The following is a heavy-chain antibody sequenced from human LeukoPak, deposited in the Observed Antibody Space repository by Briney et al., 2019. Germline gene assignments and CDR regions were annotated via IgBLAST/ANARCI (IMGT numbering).Heavy chain of an antibody. J-gene: IGHJ4*02. Sequence: GGSLRLSCAASGFTFSSYSMNWVRQAPGKGLEWVSSISSSSSYIYYADSVKGRFTISRDNAKNSLYLQMNSLRAEDTAVYYCATQKAYGDYGDYWGQGTLVTVSS. V-gene: IGHV3-21*04. CDR2: ISSSSSYI. D-gene: IGHD4-17*01. CDR3: ATQKAYGDYGDY. CDR1: GFTFSSYS.